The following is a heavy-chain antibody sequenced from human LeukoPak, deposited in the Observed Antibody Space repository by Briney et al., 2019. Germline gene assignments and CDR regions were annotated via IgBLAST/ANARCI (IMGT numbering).Heavy chain of an antibody. Sequence: SETLSLTCAVYGGSFSGYYWSWIRQPPGKGLEWIGEINHSGSTNYNPSLKSRVTISVDTSKNQFSPKLSSVTAADTAVYYCARAIVVVPAAMGPYWFDPWGQGTLVTVSS. CDR1: GGSFSGYY. D-gene: IGHD2-2*01. CDR2: INHSGST. J-gene: IGHJ5*02. CDR3: ARAIVVVPAAMGPYWFDP. V-gene: IGHV4-34*01.